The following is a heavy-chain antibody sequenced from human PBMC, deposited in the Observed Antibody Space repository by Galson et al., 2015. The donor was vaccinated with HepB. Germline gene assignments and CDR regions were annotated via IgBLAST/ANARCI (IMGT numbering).Heavy chain of an antibody. CDR2: ISSSSSYI. V-gene: IGHV3-21*01. CDR3: ARESAVVRCDY. CDR1: GFTFSSYS. Sequence: SLRPSCAASGFTFSSYSMNWVRQAPGKGLEWVSSISSSSSYIYYADSVKGRFTISRDNAKNSLYLQMNSLRAEDTAVYYCARESAVVRCDYWGQGTLVTASS. D-gene: IGHD3-22*01. J-gene: IGHJ4*02.